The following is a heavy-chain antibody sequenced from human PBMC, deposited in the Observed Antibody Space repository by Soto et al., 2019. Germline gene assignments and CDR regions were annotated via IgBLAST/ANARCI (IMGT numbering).Heavy chain of an antibody. CDR3: ARDRTLRGVFWFDP. V-gene: IGHV3-48*02. CDR2: ISTSSKYK. Sequence: EQLVESGGKLVQPGGSLRLSCVASGFTFSDYTMSWVRQAPGKGLEWVSYISTSSKYKYYADSVKGRFTISRDNVKNSLYLQMNSLRDEDTAVYYCARDRTLRGVFWFDPWGQGTRVTVSS. J-gene: IGHJ5*02. CDR1: GFTFSDYT. D-gene: IGHD3-10*01.